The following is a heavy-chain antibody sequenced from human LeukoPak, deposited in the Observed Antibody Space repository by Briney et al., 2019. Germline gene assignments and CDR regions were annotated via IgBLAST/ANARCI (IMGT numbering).Heavy chain of an antibody. Sequence: PGGSLRLSCAASGFTFSSYSMNWVRQAPGKGLEWVSYISSSSSTIYYADSVKGRFTISRDNAKNSLYLQMNSLRAEDTAVYYCAREPSRGDFDYWGQGTLVTVSS. CDR1: GFTFSSYS. J-gene: IGHJ4*02. CDR2: ISSSSSTI. CDR3: AREPSRGDFDY. D-gene: IGHD3-10*01. V-gene: IGHV3-48*01.